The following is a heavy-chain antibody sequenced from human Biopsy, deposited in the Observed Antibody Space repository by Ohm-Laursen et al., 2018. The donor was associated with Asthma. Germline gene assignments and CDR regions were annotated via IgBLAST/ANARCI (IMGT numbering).Heavy chain of an antibody. CDR3: SPRPDSGFYHPPPSWFDP. CDR2: IYWDDYN. V-gene: IGHV2-5*02. CDR1: GFSLRTPGVG. Sequence: TQTLTLTCSFSGFSLRTPGVGVGWIRQSPGKALEWLALIYWDDYNLFRPSLKRRLTITKDPSKNQVVLTMTKMDPVDSGTYYLSPRPDSGFYHPPPSWFDPWGQGTLVTVSS. J-gene: IGHJ5*02. D-gene: IGHD3-3*01.